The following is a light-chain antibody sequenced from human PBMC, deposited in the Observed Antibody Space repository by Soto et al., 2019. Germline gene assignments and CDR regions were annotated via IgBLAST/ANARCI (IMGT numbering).Light chain of an antibody. CDR2: AAS. CDR3: QQSYSTPGIT. V-gene: IGKV1-39*01. CDR1: QSISSY. Sequence: DIQMTQSPSSLSASVGDRVTITCPASQSISSYLNWYQQKPGKAPKLLIYAASSLQSGVPSRFSGSGSGTDFTLTISSLQPEDFATYYCQQSYSTPGITFGPGTKVDIK. J-gene: IGKJ3*01.